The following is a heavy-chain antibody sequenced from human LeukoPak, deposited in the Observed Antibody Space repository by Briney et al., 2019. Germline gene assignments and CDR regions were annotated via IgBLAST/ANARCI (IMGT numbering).Heavy chain of an antibody. CDR1: GFTFDDYT. Sequence: GGSLRLSCAASGFTFDDYTMHWVRQAPGKGLKWVSLISWDGGSTYYADSVKGRFTISRDNSKNSLYLQMNSLRTEDTALYYCAKDMYEGPPEYYYDSSGYRRSGFDYWGQGTLVTVSS. D-gene: IGHD3-22*01. V-gene: IGHV3-43*01. CDR2: ISWDGGST. CDR3: AKDMYEGPPEYYYDSSGYRRSGFDY. J-gene: IGHJ4*02.